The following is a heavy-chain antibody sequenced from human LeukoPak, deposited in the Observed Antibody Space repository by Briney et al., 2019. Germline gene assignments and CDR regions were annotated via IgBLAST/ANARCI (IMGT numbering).Heavy chain of an antibody. J-gene: IGHJ6*03. CDR2: IKQDGSEK. CDR1: GFTFSNYW. CDR3: AKDVRYYYYMDV. Sequence: GGSLRLSCVAPGFTFSNYWLTWVRQAPGKGLECVANIKQDGSEKSYVDSVKGRFTISRDNSKNTLYLQMNSLRAEDTAVYYCAKDVRYYYYMDVWGKGTTVTVSS. V-gene: IGHV3-7*01.